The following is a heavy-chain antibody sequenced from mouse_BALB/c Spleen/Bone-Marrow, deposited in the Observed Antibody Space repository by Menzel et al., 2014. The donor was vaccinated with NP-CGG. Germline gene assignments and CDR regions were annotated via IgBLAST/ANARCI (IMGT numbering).Heavy chain of an antibody. V-gene: IGHV4-1*02. CDR2: INPDSSTI. CDR3: ARLGYYGGFAY. D-gene: IGHD2-3*01. CDR1: GFDSSGFW. Sequence: DVKLVESGGGLVQPGESLKLSCAASGFDSSGFWMGWVRQAPGKGLEWIGEINPDSSTINYTPSLKDRFIISRDNAKNTLYLQMSKVRSEDTALYYCARLGYYGGFAYWGQGTLVTVSA. J-gene: IGHJ3*01.